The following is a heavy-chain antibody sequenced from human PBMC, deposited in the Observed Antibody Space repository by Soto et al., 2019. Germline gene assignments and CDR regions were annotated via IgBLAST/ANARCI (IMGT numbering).Heavy chain of an antibody. D-gene: IGHD6-13*01. J-gene: IGHJ4*02. Sequence: GSLRLSCSASGFTFSSYAMHWVRQAPGKGLEYVSAISSNGGSTYYADSVKGRFTISRDNSKNTLYPQMSSLRAEDTAVYYCVKEQHSSSWYRYFDYWGQGTLVTVSS. V-gene: IGHV3-64D*06. CDR1: GFTFSSYA. CDR3: VKEQHSSSWYRYFDY. CDR2: ISSNGGST.